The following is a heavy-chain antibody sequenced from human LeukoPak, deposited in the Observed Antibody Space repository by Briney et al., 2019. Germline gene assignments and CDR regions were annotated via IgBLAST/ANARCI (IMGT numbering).Heavy chain of an antibody. J-gene: IGHJ4*02. CDR3: ARDIAVAGGFDY. V-gene: IGHV3-23*01. D-gene: IGHD6-19*01. CDR2: ISGSGGST. Sequence: GGSLRLSCAASGFTFSSYAMSWVRQAPGKGLEWVSAISGSGGSTYYADSVKGRFTISRDNSKNTLYLQMNSLRAEDTAVYYRARDIAVAGGFDYWGQGTLVTVSS. CDR1: GFTFSSYA.